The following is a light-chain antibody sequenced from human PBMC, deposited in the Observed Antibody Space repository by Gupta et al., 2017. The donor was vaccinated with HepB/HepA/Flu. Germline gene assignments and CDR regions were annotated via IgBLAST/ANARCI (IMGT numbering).Light chain of an antibody. Sequence: SVLTQPPSASGTPGQRVTISCSGSSSNIGRNTVNWYQQLPGTAPKLLIYSNNQRPSGVPDRCSGSKSGTSAALAISGLQSEDEADYYCAAWDDSLNGPNWVFGGGTKLTVL. V-gene: IGLV1-44*01. CDR3: AAWDDSLNGPNWV. CDR1: SSNIGRNT. J-gene: IGLJ3*02. CDR2: SNN.